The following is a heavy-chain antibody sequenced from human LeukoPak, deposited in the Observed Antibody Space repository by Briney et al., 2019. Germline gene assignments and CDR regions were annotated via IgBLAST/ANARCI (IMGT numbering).Heavy chain of an antibody. D-gene: IGHD3-3*01. CDR1: GFTVTDYA. CDR3: ARRLSLRFDAFAV. V-gene: IGHV3-23*01. CDR2: MSDIGPNT. J-gene: IGHJ3*01. Sequence: GGSLRLSCAASGFTVTDYAMTWIRQSPGKGLEWVSSMSDIGPNTYYADSVKGRFTISRDTSKNTLFLQMNSLRAEDTALYFCARRLSLRFDAFAVWGPGTVVTVSS.